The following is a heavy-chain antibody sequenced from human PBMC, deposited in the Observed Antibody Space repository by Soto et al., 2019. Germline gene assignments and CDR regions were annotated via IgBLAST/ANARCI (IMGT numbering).Heavy chain of an antibody. V-gene: IGHV4-34*01. CDR2: INHVGGT. CDR1: GGFLSESY. D-gene: IGHD3-16*01. J-gene: IGHJ5*01. CDR3: VRIRYQVPSSVRWYGS. Sequence: SETLSLTCAVYGGFLSESYWTWIRQPPGKGLEWIGEINHVGGTNYNPSLKSRVTMSVDTSQNQFSLRLISVTAADTAMYFCVRIRYQVPSSVRWYGSWGQGTLVTVSS.